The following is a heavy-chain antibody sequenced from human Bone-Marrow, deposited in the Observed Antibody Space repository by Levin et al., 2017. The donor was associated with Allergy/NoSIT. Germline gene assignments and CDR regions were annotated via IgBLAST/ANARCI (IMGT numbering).Heavy chain of an antibody. CDR2: SYYSGSS. CDR3: ASRFSGWPDN. Sequence: SETLSLTCSVSGDSISGTTYYWGWIRQPPGKGLEWIGSSYYSGSSYYNPSLKNRVTISVDASKNQFSLRLRSVTAADTATYYCASRFSGWPDNWGQGTLVTVSP. J-gene: IGHJ4*02. V-gene: IGHV4-39*07. D-gene: IGHD6-19*01. CDR1: GDSISGTTYY.